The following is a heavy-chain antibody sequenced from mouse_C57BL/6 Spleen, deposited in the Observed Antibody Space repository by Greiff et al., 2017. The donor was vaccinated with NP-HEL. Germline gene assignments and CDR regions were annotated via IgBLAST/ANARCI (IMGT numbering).Heavy chain of an antibody. D-gene: IGHD1-1*01. V-gene: IGHV1-15*01. CDR1: GYTFTDYE. J-gene: IGHJ1*03. CDR2: IDPETGGT. CDR3: TRMAYDYGSSYGYFDV. Sequence: QVQLQQSGAELVRPGASVTLSCTASGYTFTDYEMHWVKQTPVHGLEWIGAIDPETGGTAYNQKFKGKAILTADKSSSTAYMELRSLTSEDSAVYYCTRMAYDYGSSYGYFDVWGTGTTVTVAS.